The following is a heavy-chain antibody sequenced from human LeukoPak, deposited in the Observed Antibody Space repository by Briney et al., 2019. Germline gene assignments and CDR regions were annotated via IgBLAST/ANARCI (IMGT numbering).Heavy chain of an antibody. J-gene: IGHJ4*02. V-gene: IGHV4-59*08. CDR1: GGSISSYY. Sequence: SETLSLTCTVSGGSISSYYWSWIRQPPGKGLEWIGYIYYSGSTNYNPSLKSRVTISVDTSKNQFSLKLSSVTAADTAVYYCARHAITMVRGVTTGSPFDYWGQGTLVTVSS. CDR3: ARHAITMVRGVTTGSPFDY. CDR2: IYYSGST. D-gene: IGHD3-10*01.